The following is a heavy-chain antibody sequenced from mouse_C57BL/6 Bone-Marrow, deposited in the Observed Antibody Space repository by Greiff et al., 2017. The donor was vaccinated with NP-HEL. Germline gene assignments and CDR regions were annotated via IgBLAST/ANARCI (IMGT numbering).Heavy chain of an antibody. J-gene: IGHJ3*01. CDR3: AREGWLLSFAY. CDR2: IYPGSGNT. CDR1: GYTFTDYY. V-gene: IGHV1-76*01. D-gene: IGHD2-3*01. Sequence: VQGVESGAELVRPGASVKLSCKASGYTFTDYYINWVKQRPGQGLEWIARIYPGSGNTYYNEKFKGKATLTAEKSSSTAYMQLSSLTSEDSAVYFCAREGWLLSFAYWGQGTLVTVSA.